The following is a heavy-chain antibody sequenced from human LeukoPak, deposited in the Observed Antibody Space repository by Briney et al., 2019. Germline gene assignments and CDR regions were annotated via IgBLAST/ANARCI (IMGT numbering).Heavy chain of an antibody. V-gene: IGHV3-74*01. CDR1: GFTFSSYW. D-gene: IGHD2-15*01. CDR2: INSDGSST. CDR3: ARASVVVVAATRGPFDY. Sequence: PGGSLRLSCAASGFTFSSYWMHWVRQAPGKWLVWVSRINSDGSSTSYADSVKGRFTISRDNAKNTLYLQMDSLRAEDTAVYYCARASVVVVAATRGPFDYWGQGTLVTVSS. J-gene: IGHJ4*02.